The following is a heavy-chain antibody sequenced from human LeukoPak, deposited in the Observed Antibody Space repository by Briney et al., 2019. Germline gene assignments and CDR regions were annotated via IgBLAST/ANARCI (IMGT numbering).Heavy chain of an antibody. V-gene: IGHV4-4*02. CDR3: ARIGDCTGTRCYGGYYFDY. CDR1: GFTFSSYAM. J-gene: IGHJ4*02. Sequence: GSLRLSCAASGFTFSSYAMSWVRQPPGKGLEWIGESYHSGDTNYNPSLKSRVTISVDKSKNQFSLKLSSVTAADTAVYYCARIGDCTGTRCYGGYYFDYWGRGTLVTVSS. CDR2: SYHSGDT. D-gene: IGHD2-2*01.